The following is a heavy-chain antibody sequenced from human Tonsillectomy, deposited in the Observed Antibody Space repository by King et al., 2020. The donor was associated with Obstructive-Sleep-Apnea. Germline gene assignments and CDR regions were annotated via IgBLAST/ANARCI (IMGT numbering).Heavy chain of an antibody. D-gene: IGHD3-22*01. CDR3: GGGYYPFDY. CDR2: ISYDGSNK. V-gene: IGHV3-30*04. J-gene: IGHJ4*02. CDR1: GFTFSSYA. Sequence: VQLVESGGGVVQPGRSLRLSCAASGFTFSSYAMHWVRQAPGKGLEWVAVISYDGSNKYYADSVKGRFTISRDNSKNTLYLQMNSLRAEDTAVYYCGGGYYPFDYWGQGPLVTVSS.